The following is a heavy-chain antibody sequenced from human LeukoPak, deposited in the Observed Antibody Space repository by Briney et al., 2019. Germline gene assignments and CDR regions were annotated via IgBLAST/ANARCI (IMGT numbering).Heavy chain of an antibody. Sequence: SETLSLTCTVSGGSISSGSYYWSWLRQPAGKGLEWIARIYTSGSTNYNPSLKSRVTISVDTSKNQFSLKLSSATAADTAVYYCARDLGFTYYDFWSGYFMGDAFDIWGQGTMVTVSS. J-gene: IGHJ3*02. D-gene: IGHD3-3*01. CDR2: IYTSGST. CDR3: ARDLGFTYYDFWSGYFMGDAFDI. CDR1: GGSISSGSYY. V-gene: IGHV4-61*02.